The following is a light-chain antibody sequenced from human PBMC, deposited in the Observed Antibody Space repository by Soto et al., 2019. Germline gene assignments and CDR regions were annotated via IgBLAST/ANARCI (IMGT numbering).Light chain of an antibody. V-gene: IGLV1-44*01. J-gene: IGLJ7*01. Sequence: QSVLTQPPSVSGTPGQRVTISCSGSSSSIGSNAVNWYQQIPGTAPKLLIYSNSQRPSGVPDRFSGSKSGTSASLAISGLQSEDEADYYCAAWDDSLNGWVFGGGTQLTVL. CDR1: SSSIGSNA. CDR3: AAWDDSLNGWV. CDR2: SNS.